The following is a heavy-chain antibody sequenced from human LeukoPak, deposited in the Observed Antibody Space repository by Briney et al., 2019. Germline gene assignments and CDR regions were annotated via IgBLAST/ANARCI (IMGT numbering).Heavy chain of an antibody. D-gene: IGHD2-2*01. CDR3: AREVFCSSTSCYQRWFDP. V-gene: IGHV1-18*01. J-gene: IGHJ5*02. CDR2: ISAYNGNT. Sequence: GASVKVSCKASGYTFTSYSISWVRQAPGQGLEWMGWISAYNGNTNYAQKLQGRVTMTTDTSTSTAYMELRSLRSDDTAVYYCAREVFCSSTSCYQRWFDPWGQGTLVTVSS. CDR1: GYTFTSYS.